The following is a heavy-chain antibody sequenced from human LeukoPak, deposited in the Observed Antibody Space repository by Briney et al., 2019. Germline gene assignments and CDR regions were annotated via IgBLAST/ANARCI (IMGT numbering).Heavy chain of an antibody. CDR1: GFTFSDFW. J-gene: IGHJ4*02. CDR2: IKQEGSEK. D-gene: IGHD3-9*01. Sequence: GGSLRLSCAASGFTFSDFWMSRVRQAPGKGLQWVANIKQEGSEKYYVDSVKGRFTISRDNANNSLFLQMNSLRAEDTAVYYCARAADILTGPDYWGQGTLVTVSS. CDR3: ARAADILTGPDY. V-gene: IGHV3-7*01.